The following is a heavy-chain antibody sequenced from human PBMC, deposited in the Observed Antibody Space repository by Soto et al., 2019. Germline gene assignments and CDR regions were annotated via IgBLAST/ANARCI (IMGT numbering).Heavy chain of an antibody. CDR1: GYTFTSYG. D-gene: IGHD2-2*01. J-gene: IGHJ6*02. CDR2: ISAYNGNT. CDR3: ARDYGVVPAANYYYYGMDV. Sequence: SVKVSCKASGYTFTSYGISWVRQAPGQGLEWMGWISAYNGNTNYAQKLQGRVTMTTDTSTSTAYMELRSLRSDDTAVYYCARDYGVVPAANYYYYGMDVWGQGTTVTVSS. V-gene: IGHV1-18*01.